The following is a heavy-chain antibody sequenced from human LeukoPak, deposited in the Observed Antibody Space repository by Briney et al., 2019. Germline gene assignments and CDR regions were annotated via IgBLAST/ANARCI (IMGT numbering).Heavy chain of an antibody. D-gene: IGHD6-19*01. V-gene: IGHV1-2*06. CDR1: GYTFTGDY. Sequence: GASVKVSCKASGYTFTGDYMHWVRQAPGQGLEWMGRINPNSGGTNYAQKFQGRVTMTRDTSISTAYMELSRLRYDDTAVYYCAKDEDSSGWSHYYYYYMDVWGKGTTVTVSS. CDR2: INPNSGGT. CDR3: AKDEDSSGWSHYYYYYMDV. J-gene: IGHJ6*03.